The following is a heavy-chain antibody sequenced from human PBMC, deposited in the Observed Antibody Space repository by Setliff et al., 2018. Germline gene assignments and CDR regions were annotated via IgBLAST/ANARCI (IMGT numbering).Heavy chain of an antibody. J-gene: IGHJ6*03. CDR3: ARTYCSDTSCYDYYYYMDV. V-gene: IGHV3-30*02. Sequence: PGGSLRLSCAASGFTSNMYGVHWVRQAPGKGLEWVAYIRHDGTNENYADSVKGRFTVSRDNSRNTLFLQMNSLRTEDTAVYYCARTYCSDTSCYDYYYYMDVWGKGTTVTVSS. CDR1: GFTSNMYG. D-gene: IGHD2-2*01. CDR2: IRHDGTNE.